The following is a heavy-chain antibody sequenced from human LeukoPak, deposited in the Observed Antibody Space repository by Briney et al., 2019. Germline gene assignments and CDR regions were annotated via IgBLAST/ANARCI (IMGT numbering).Heavy chain of an antibody. D-gene: IGHD6-19*01. CDR1: GFTFSSYS. CDR2: ISSSSSYI. Sequence: GGSLRPSCAASGFTFSSYSMNWVRQAPGKGLEWVSSISSSSSYIYYADSVKGRFTISRDNAKNSLYLQMNSLRAEDTAVYYCARVTVAGTPPYYYYYGMDVWGQGTTVTVSS. CDR3: ARVTVAGTPPYYYYYGMDV. J-gene: IGHJ6*02. V-gene: IGHV3-21*01.